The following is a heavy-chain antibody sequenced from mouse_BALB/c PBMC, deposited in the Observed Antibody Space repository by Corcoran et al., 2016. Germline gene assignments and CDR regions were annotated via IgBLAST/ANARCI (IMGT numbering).Heavy chain of an antibody. CDR3: AFTTVVDPDY. D-gene: IGHD1-1*01. V-gene: IGHV1-77*01. Sequence: QVQLQQSGAELARPGASVKLSCKASGYTFTDYYINWVKQRTGQGLEWIGEIYPGSGNTYYNEKFKGKATLTADKSSSTAYMQLSSLTSEDSAVYFCAFTTVVDPDYWGQGTTLTVSS. CDR2: IYPGSGNT. J-gene: IGHJ2*01. CDR1: GYTFTDYY.